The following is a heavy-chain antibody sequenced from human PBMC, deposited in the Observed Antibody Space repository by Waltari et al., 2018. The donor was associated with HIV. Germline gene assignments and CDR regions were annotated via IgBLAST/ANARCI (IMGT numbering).Heavy chain of an antibody. CDR1: GYSINTAYY. CDR3: ARAGVARAGVVPALFDL. D-gene: IGHD3-3*01. CDR2: ASHSGGT. J-gene: IGHJ2*01. V-gene: IGHV4-38-2*01. Sequence: QVQLQESGPGLVKPSATLSLTCVVSGYSINTAYYWGWVRQPPGKGVEWLGSASHSGGTFHNASLKSRVAIARDRSKKQVSLKGTSVTAADTAVYYCARAGVARAGVVPALFDLWGRGTLVTVSS.